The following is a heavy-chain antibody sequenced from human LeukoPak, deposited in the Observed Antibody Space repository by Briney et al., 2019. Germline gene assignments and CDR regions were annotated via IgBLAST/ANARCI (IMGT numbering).Heavy chain of an antibody. J-gene: IGHJ4*02. CDR3: ARDRYDYVWGSYRLASHFDY. V-gene: IGHV3-7*01. CDR1: GFTFSSYW. D-gene: IGHD3-16*02. Sequence: TGGSLRLSCAASGFTFSSYWMSWVHQAPGKGLEWVANIKQDGSEKYYVDSVKGRFTISRDNAKNSLYLQMNSLRAEDTAVYYCARDRYDYVWGSYRLASHFDYWGQGTLVTVSS. CDR2: IKQDGSEK.